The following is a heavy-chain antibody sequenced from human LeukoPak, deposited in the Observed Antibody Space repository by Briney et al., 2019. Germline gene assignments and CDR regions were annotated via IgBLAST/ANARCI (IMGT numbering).Heavy chain of an antibody. CDR1: GYTFTSYG. CDR3: ARAQYFDWVSSLDY. Sequence: GASVKVSCKASGYTFTSYGISWVRQAPGQGLEWMGWISAYNGNTNYAQKLQGRVTMTTDTSTSTAYMELRSLRSDDTAVYYCARAQYFDWVSSLDYWGQGTLVTVSS. CDR2: ISAYNGNT. D-gene: IGHD3-9*01. J-gene: IGHJ4*02. V-gene: IGHV1-18*01.